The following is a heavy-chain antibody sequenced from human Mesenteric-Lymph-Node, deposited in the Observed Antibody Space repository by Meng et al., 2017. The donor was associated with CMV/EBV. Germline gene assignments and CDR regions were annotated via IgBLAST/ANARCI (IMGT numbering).Heavy chain of an antibody. Sequence: GGSLRLSCAASGFTFISYGMPWVRQAPGKGLEWVAFIRYDGSNEYYIESVKGRFTISRDISKNTLYLQMNSLRAEDTAVYYCARGMTNSQFDYWGQGTVVTVSS. J-gene: IGHJ4*02. CDR1: GFTFISYG. CDR3: ARGMTNSQFDY. V-gene: IGHV3-30*02. D-gene: IGHD4-23*01. CDR2: IRYDGSNE.